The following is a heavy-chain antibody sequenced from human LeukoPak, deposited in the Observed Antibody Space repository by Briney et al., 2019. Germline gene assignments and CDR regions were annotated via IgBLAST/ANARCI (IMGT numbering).Heavy chain of an antibody. CDR1: GFPFSGYT. CDR3: AKDGTAMIVYGLDY. CDR2: ISISSSTI. Sequence: GGSLRLSCAASGFPFSGYTMNWVRQAPGKGLEWVSYISISSSTIFYADSVKGRFTISRDNAKNSVYLQMNSLRAEDTAVYSCAKDGTAMIVYGLDYWGQGTRVTVSS. D-gene: IGHD3-22*01. V-gene: IGHV3-48*04. J-gene: IGHJ4*02.